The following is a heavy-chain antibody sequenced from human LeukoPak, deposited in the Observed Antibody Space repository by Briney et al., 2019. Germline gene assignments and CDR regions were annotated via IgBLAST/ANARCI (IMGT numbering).Heavy chain of an antibody. J-gene: IGHJ4*02. CDR3: ARDLLYCSGGSCYHDY. D-gene: IGHD2-15*01. CDR2: IKQDGSEK. Sequence: GTSLRLSCAASGFTFSSYWMSWVRQAPGKGLEWVANIKQDGSEKYYVDSVKGRFTISRDNAKNSLYLQMNSLRAEDTAVYYCARDLLYCSGGSCYHDYWGQGTLVTVSS. V-gene: IGHV3-7*01. CDR1: GFTFSSYW.